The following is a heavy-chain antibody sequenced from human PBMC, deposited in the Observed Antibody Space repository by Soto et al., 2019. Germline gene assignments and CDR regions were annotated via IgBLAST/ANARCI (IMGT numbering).Heavy chain of an antibody. Sequence: LSLTCTVSGGSISSYYWSWIRQPPGKGLEWIGYIYYSGSTNYNPSLKSRVTISVDTSKNQFSLKLSSVTAADTAVYYCARTPYSYGSGIYIDYWGQGTLVTVSS. CDR2: IYYSGST. CDR3: ARTPYSYGSGIYIDY. V-gene: IGHV4-59*01. J-gene: IGHJ4*02. CDR1: GGSISSYY. D-gene: IGHD3-10*01.